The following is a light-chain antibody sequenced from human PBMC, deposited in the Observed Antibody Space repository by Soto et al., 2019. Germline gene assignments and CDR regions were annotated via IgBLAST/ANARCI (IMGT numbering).Light chain of an antibody. J-gene: IGKJ1*01. CDR1: QSFNPW. CDR3: QQYNSYAT. CDR2: EAS. V-gene: IGKV1-5*01. Sequence: DIQMTQSPSTLSASVGDRVTITCRPSQSFNPWMAWYQQKPGKAPKLLIFEASTLGSGVPSRFSGSGSGTEFTLTISSLQPEDFATYYCQQYNSYATFGQGTKVEIK.